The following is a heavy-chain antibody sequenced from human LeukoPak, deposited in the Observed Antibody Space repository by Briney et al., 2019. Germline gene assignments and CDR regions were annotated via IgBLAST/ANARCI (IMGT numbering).Heavy chain of an antibody. Sequence: ASVKVSCKASGYTFTSYGISWVRQAPGQGLEWMGWISVYNGNTNYAQKLQGRVTMTTDTSTSTAYMELRSLRSDDTAVYYCARDVPDYGNYYYYYGMDVWGQGTAVTVSS. V-gene: IGHV1-18*01. CDR2: ISVYNGNT. CDR1: GYTFTSYG. J-gene: IGHJ6*02. D-gene: IGHD4-17*01. CDR3: ARDVPDYGNYYYYYGMDV.